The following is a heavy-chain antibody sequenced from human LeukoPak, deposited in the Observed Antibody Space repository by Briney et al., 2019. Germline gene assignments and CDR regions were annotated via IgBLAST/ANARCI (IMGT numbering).Heavy chain of an antibody. V-gene: IGHV3-21*01. D-gene: IGHD1-1*01. Sequence: PGGSLRLSCVTSGFTFTSVSMSWVRQAPGKGLEWVAFIGHVAGDIFYGDSVRGRFNISRDDAKGSVYLQMSSLRVGDTAVYFCARDPYTGSMFDYWGHGTLVTVSS. CDR1: GFTFTSVS. CDR3: ARDPYTGSMFDY. CDR2: IGHVAGDI. J-gene: IGHJ4*01.